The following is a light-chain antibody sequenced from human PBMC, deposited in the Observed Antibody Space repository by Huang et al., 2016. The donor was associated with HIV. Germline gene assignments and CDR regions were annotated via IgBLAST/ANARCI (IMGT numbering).Light chain of an antibody. CDR3: QQNGRSTT. CDR2: GAS. CDR1: QTMNRQY. V-gene: IGKV3-20*01. Sequence: EIVLTQSPGTRSLSAGEPATLSCRASQTMNRQYLVWYQQKPGQAPRVLIYGASSRATGTPDRFSGSGSGTDFTLTISRLEAEDSAVYYCQQNGRSTTFGQGTRVEIK. J-gene: IGKJ1*01.